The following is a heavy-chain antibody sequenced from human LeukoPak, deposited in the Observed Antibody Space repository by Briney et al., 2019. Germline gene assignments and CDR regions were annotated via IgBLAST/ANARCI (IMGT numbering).Heavy chain of an antibody. CDR3: AREGYGSGSYYYYYGMDV. Sequence: GGSLRLSCAASGFTFSSYSMNWVRQAPGKGLEWVSSISNSSSYIYYADSVKGRFTISRDNAKDSLYLQMDSLRAEDTAVYYCAREGYGSGSYYYYYGMDVWGQGTTVTVSS. CDR2: ISNSSSYI. V-gene: IGHV3-21*01. CDR1: GFTFSSYS. J-gene: IGHJ6*02. D-gene: IGHD3-10*01.